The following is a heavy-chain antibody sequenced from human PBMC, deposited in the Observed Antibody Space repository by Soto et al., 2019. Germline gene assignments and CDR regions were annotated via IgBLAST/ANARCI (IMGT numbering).Heavy chain of an antibody. V-gene: IGHV1-69*01. Sequence: QVQLVQSGAEVKKPGSSVKVSCKASGGTFSSYAISWVRQAPGQGLEWMGGIIPIFGTANYAQKFQGRVTITADESTSTAYMELSSLISEDTAVYYCARGGRGCSGGSCYSHYWGQGTLVTVSS. CDR2: IIPIFGTA. D-gene: IGHD2-15*01. J-gene: IGHJ4*02. CDR3: ARGGRGCSGGSCYSHY. CDR1: GGTFSSYA.